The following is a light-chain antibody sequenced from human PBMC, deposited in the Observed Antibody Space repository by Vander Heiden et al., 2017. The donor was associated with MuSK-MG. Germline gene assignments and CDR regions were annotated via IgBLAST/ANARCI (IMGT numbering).Light chain of an antibody. CDR3: QQYNSLVT. V-gene: IGKV1-5*03. J-gene: IGKJ1*01. CDR1: QSISSW. Sequence: INMTQSPSTLSASVGDRVTITCRASQSISSWLAWYQKKPGKAPKLMIYKASSVESGVPSRFSGSGSGKEFTLTISSLQHDDFANYYCQQYNSLVTFGQGTKVEIK. CDR2: KAS.